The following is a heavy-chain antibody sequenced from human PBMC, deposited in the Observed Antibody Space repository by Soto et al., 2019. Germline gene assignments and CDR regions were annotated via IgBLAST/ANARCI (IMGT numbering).Heavy chain of an antibody. Sequence: PWGSLRICWAASVLTFSGYYMSSIRQAPGKGLEWVSYISSSSSYTKYADSVRGRFTISRDNAKNSLCLQMTSLRAEDTAVYHCARVGSPNLYYFDYWGQGITVTVSS. CDR3: ARVGSPNLYYFDY. CDR1: VLTFSGYY. CDR2: ISSSSSYT. J-gene: IGHJ4*02. V-gene: IGHV3-11*06. D-gene: IGHD3-16*01.